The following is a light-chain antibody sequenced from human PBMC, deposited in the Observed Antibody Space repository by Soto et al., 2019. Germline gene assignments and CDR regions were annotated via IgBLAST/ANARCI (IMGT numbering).Light chain of an antibody. CDR3: QQRGNRPPWT. V-gene: IGKV3-11*01. J-gene: IGKJ1*01. CDR1: QSIRNN. CDR2: DAS. Sequence: EIVMTQSPPTLSVSPGERAALSCTASQSIRNNLVWYQQKPGQAPRLLIYDASNRATGIPARFSGSGSGTDFTLTISSLEPEDFAVYYCQQRGNRPPWTFGQGTKVDIK.